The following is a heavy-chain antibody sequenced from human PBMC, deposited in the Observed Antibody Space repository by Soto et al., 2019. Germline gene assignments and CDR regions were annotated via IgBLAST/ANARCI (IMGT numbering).Heavy chain of an antibody. CDR1: GFTFSSYA. CDR3: AKARQQLVYYYYGMDV. Sequence: EVQLLESGGGLVQPGGSLRLSCAASGFTFSSYAMSWVRQPPGKGLEWVSAISGSGGSTYYADSVKGRFTISRDNSKNTLYLQMNSLRAEDTAVYYWAKARQQLVYYYYGMDVWGQGTTVTVSS. CDR2: ISGSGGST. D-gene: IGHD6-13*01. J-gene: IGHJ6*02. V-gene: IGHV3-23*01.